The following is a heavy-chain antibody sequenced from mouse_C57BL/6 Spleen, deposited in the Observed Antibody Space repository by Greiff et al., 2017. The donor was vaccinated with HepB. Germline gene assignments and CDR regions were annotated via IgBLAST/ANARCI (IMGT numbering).Heavy chain of an antibody. Sequence: EVQLQQSGPELVKPGASVKISCTASGYSFTGYYMNWVKQSPEKSLEWIGEINPSTGGTTYNQKFKAKATLTVDKSSSTAYMQLKSLTSEDSAVYYCAKYGSSYWFAYWGQGTLVTVSA. D-gene: IGHD1-1*01. J-gene: IGHJ3*01. CDR1: GYSFTGYY. CDR2: INPSTGGT. V-gene: IGHV1-42*01. CDR3: AKYGSSYWFAY.